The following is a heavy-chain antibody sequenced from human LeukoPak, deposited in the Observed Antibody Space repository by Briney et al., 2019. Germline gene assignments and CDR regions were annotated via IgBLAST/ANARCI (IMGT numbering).Heavy chain of an antibody. CDR3: ARAIVGTTTRIVEVWDY. J-gene: IGHJ4*02. D-gene: IGHD1-26*01. CDR1: GFTVSSHY. Sequence: GGSLRLSCAASGFTVSSHYIGWVRQAPGKGLEWVSVIYSSGSTYYSDSVKGRFTLSRDNTKNTLYLKMNSLRAEDTAVYYCARAIVGTTTRIVEVWDYWGQGTLVTVSS. V-gene: IGHV3-53*01. CDR2: IYSSGST.